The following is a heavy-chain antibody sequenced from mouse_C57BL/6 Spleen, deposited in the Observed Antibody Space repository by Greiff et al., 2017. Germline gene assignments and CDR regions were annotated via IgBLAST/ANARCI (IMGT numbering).Heavy chain of an antibody. V-gene: IGHV1-50*01. D-gene: IGHD1-1*01. J-gene: IGHJ3*01. CDR3: ARGDGSSYGWFAY. CDR1: GYTFTSYW. Sequence: QVQLQQPGAELVKPGASVKLSCKASGYTFTSYWMQWVKQRPGQGLAWIGEIDPSDSYTNYNQKFKGKATLTVVTSSSTAYMQLSSLTSEDSAVYYCARGDGSSYGWFAYWGQGTLVTVSA. CDR2: IDPSDSYT.